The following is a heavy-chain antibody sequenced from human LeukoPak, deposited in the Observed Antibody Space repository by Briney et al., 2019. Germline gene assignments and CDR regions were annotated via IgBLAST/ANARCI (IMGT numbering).Heavy chain of an antibody. V-gene: IGHV3-33*06. CDR3: AKDRYSGYESDAFDI. D-gene: IGHD5-12*01. J-gene: IGHJ3*02. CDR2: IWYDGSNK. Sequence: GGSLRLSCAASGFTFSSYGMHWVRQAPGKGLEWVAVIWYDGSNKYYADSVKGRFTISRDNSKNTLYLQMNSLRAEDTAVYYCAKDRYSGYESDAFDIWGQGTMVTVSS. CDR1: GFTFSSYG.